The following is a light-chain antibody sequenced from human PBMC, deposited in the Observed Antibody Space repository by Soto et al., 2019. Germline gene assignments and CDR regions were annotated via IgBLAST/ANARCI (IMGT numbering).Light chain of an antibody. Sequence: EVVLTQTPATLSLSPGERASLSCRASQSVSTSLAWYQQKPGQAPSLLIYGASTRATGIPARFSGSGSATEFTLTISSLQSEDFAVYYCQQHNDWPPWTFGQGTKVEIK. J-gene: IGKJ1*01. CDR1: QSVSTS. V-gene: IGKV3D-15*01. CDR3: QQHNDWPPWT. CDR2: GAS.